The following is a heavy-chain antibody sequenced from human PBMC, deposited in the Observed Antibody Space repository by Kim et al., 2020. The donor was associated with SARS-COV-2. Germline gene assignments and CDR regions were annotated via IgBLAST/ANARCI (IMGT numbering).Heavy chain of an antibody. CDR3: ARPHSSGYPSDVFDI. CDR2: INHSGST. Sequence: SETLSLTCAVYGGSFSGNYWSWIRQPPGKGLEWIGEINHSGSTNYNPSLKSRVKISIDTSKNQFSLKLSSVTAADTAVYYCARPHSSGYPSDVFDIWGQGTMVTGYS. J-gene: IGHJ3*02. D-gene: IGHD3-22*01. V-gene: IGHV4-34*01. CDR1: GGSFSGNY.